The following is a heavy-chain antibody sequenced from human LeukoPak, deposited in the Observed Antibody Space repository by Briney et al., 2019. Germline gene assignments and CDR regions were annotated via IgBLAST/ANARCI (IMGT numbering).Heavy chain of an antibody. D-gene: IGHD1-7*01. J-gene: IGHJ6*03. CDR1: GGSICSYY. CDR3: ARHGKELSYYYYYMDV. V-gene: IGHV4-4*09. Sequence: SETLYLTCTVSGGSICSYYWSWIRQPPGKGLEWIGYIYTSGSTNYNPSLKSRVTISVDTSKNQFSLKLSSVTAADTAVYYCARHGKELSYYYYYMDVWGKGTTVTVSS. CDR2: IYTSGST.